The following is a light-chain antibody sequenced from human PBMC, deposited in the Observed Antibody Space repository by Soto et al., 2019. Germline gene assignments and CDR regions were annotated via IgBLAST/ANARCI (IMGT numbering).Light chain of an antibody. CDR2: WAS. CDR3: QQHYTTTYT. Sequence: DIVMTQSPDSLAVSLGARATINCKSSQSVLFTSNNKNYLAWYQQKPGQPPKLLIYWASTRESGVPDRFSGSGSGTDVTLTISSLQAEDVAGYYCQQHYTTTYTFGQGTKLEIK. CDR1: QSVLFTSNNKNY. J-gene: IGKJ2*01. V-gene: IGKV4-1*01.